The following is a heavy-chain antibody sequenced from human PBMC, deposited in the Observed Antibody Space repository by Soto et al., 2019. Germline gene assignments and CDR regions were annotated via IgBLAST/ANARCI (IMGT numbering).Heavy chain of an antibody. D-gene: IGHD6-13*01. CDR3: VRDRIAAAGTDAFDI. CDR1: GDSVSSNSAA. V-gene: IGHV6-1*01. Sequence: PSQTLSLTCAISGDSVSSNSAAWNWIRQSPSRGLEWLGRTYYRSKWYNDYAVSVKSRITINPDTSNNQFSLQLNSVTPEDTAVYSCVRDRIAAAGTDAFDIWGQGTMVTVSS. CDR2: TYYRSKWYN. J-gene: IGHJ3*02.